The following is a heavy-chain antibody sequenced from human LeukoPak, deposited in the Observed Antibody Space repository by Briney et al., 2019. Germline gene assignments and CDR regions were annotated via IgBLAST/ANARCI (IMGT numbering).Heavy chain of an antibody. CDR1: GFTFDDYA. Sequence: GGSLRLSCAASGFTFDDYAMHWVRQAPGKGLEWVSLISWDGGSTYYADSVKGRFTISRDNSKNTLYLQMNSLRAEDTAVYYCAKATQLGYCSSTSCSNFDYWGQGTLVTVSS. V-gene: IGHV3-43D*03. CDR2: ISWDGGST. J-gene: IGHJ4*02. CDR3: AKATQLGYCSSTSCSNFDY. D-gene: IGHD2-2*01.